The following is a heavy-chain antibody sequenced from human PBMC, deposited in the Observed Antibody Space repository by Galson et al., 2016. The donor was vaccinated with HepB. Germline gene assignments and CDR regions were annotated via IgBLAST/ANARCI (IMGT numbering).Heavy chain of an antibody. CDR3: ARDVGGWGSY. CDR1: GFSFSSFW. CDR2: TNEYGSIT. J-gene: IGHJ4*02. V-gene: IGHV3-74*01. D-gene: IGHD3-10*01. Sequence: SLRLSCAASGFSFSSFWMHWVRQVPGKGLVWVARTNEYGSITDYADSVKGRFTISRDNSKNTLYLQMSSLRAEDTAVYFCARDVGGWGSYWGQGNLVTVSS.